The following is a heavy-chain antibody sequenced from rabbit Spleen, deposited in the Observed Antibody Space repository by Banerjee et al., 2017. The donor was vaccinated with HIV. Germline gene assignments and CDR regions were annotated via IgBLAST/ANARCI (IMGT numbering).Heavy chain of an antibody. V-gene: IGHV1S45*01. CDR3: ASAYSDVYFDL. CDR1: GFDFSSSYY. Sequence: QEQLGESGGGLVQPEGSLTLTCKASGFDFSSSYYMYWVRQAPGKGLEWIASIAAGSSGSTWYASWAKGRFTISKTSSTTVTLQMTSLTAADTATYFCASAYSDVYFDLWGPGTLVTVS. D-gene: IGHD6-1*01. CDR2: IAAGSSGST. J-gene: IGHJ4*01.